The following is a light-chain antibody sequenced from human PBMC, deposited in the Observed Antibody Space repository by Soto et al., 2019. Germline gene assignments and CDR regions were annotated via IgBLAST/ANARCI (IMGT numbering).Light chain of an antibody. Sequence: QSALTQPASVSGSPGQSITISCTGTSSDVGGYNFVSWYQQHPGKAPKLMIYEDSSRPSGVSNRFSGSKSGDTASLTISGLQAEDEDDYYCSSYTITSTLVFGTGTKLTVL. CDR1: SSDVGGYNF. V-gene: IGLV2-14*01. J-gene: IGLJ2*01. CDR3: SSYTITSTLV. CDR2: EDS.